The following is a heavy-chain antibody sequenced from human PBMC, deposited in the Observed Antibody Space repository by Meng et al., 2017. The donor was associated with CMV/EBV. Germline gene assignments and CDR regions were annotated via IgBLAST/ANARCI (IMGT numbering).Heavy chain of an antibody. D-gene: IGHD1-1*01. CDR2: IYSGGST. Sequence: GQRVESGGGLVKPGGSLRLSCAASGFTVSSNYMSWVRQAPGKGLEWVSVIYSGGSTYYADSVKGRFTISRDNSKNTLYLQMNSLRAEDTAVYYCARDHSGPLSHWGQGTLVTVS. V-gene: IGHV3-66*01. CDR3: ARDHSGPLSH. CDR1: GFTVSSNY. J-gene: IGHJ4*02.